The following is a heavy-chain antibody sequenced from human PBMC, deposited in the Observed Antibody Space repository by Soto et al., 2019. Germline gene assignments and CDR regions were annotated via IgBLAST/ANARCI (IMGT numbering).Heavy chain of an antibody. J-gene: IGHJ5*02. Sequence: GASVKASCKASGYTFTSYAMHWVRQAPGQRLEWMGWINAGNGNTKYSQKFQGRVTITRDTSASTAYMELSSLRSEDTAVYYCARGGYCSGGSCSTGGFDPWGQGTLVTVSS. CDR2: INAGNGNT. D-gene: IGHD2-15*01. CDR3: ARGGYCSGGSCSTGGFDP. CDR1: GYTFTSYA. V-gene: IGHV1-3*01.